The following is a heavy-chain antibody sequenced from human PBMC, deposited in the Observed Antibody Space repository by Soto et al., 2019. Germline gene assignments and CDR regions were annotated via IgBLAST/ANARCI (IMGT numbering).Heavy chain of an antibody. CDR2: ISQSGNT. J-gene: IGHJ4*02. D-gene: IGHD6-6*01. V-gene: IGHV4-34*01. Sequence: PSETLSLTCSIYSWSFSGYYWSWIRQPPGKGLEWIGEISQSGNTNYSPSLKSRVSISIDTSKKQFSLNLASVSAADTAVYYCARAPKVSGSSQTRPDFWGQGTLVTVS. CDR3: ARAPKVSGSSQTRPDF. CDR1: SWSFSGYY.